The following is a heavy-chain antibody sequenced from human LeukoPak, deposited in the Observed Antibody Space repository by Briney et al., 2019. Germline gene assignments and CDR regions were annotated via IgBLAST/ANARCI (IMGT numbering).Heavy chain of an antibody. CDR1: GFTFGDYA. Sequence: PGRSLRLSCTASGFTFGDYAMSWVRQAPGKGREGVGFIRSKAYGGTTEYAASVKGRFTISRDDSKSIAYLQMNSMKTEDTAVYYCTRDGSGSYYENWFDPWGQGTLVTVSS. V-gene: IGHV3-49*04. CDR2: IRSKAYGGTT. D-gene: IGHD3-10*01. CDR3: TRDGSGSYYENWFDP. J-gene: IGHJ5*02.